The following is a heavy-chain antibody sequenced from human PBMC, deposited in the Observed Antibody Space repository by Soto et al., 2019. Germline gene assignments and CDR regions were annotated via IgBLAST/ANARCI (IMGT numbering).Heavy chain of an antibody. D-gene: IGHD3-3*01. J-gene: IGHJ5*02. CDR1: GGSFSGYY. V-gene: IGHV4-34*01. CDR2: INHSGST. Sequence: QVQLQQWGAGLLKPSETLSLTCAVYGGSFSGYYWSWIRQPPGKGLEWIGEINHSGSTNYNPSLKSRVTISVDTSKNQFSLKLSSVTAADTAVYYCASPSIFGVVIGFDPWGQGTLATVSS. CDR3: ASPSIFGVVIGFDP.